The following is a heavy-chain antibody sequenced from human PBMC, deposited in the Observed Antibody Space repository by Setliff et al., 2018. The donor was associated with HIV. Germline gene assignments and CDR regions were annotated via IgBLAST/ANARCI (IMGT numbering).Heavy chain of an antibody. CDR2: INQDGREK. CDR3: AGSRGYFVKAD. V-gene: IGHV3-7*01. J-gene: IGHJ4*02. CDR1: GFTFTTYW. D-gene: IGHD3-22*01. Sequence: RLSCAASGFTFTTYWMSWVRQAPGRGLEWVANINQDGREKYYVDSVKGRFTISRDNAKNSVYLQMNSLRGEDTAVYYCAGSRGYFVKADWGQGTLVTVSS.